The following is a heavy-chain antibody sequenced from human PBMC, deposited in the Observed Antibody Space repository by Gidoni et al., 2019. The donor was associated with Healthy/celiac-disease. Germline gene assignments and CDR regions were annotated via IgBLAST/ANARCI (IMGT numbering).Heavy chain of an antibody. CDR2: ISYDGSNK. CDR3: SSPDRDGYNLGDY. CDR1: GLTFSSYG. D-gene: IGHD5-12*01. J-gene: IGHJ4*02. V-gene: IGHV3-30*03. Sequence: QVQLVESGGGVVQPGRSLRLSCAASGLTFSSYGMHWVRKAPGKGLEWVAVISYDGSNKYDADSVKGRFTISRDNSKNTLYPQMNSLRAEDTAVYYCSSPDRDGYNLGDYWGQGTLVTVSS.